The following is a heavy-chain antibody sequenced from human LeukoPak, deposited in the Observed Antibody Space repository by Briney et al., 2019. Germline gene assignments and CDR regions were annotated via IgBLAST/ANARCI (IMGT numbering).Heavy chain of an antibody. CDR2: ISSSSNYI. CDR3: ARGYYYGSGSYYQDY. D-gene: IGHD3-10*01. V-gene: IGHV3-21*01. J-gene: IGHJ4*02. CDR1: GFTFSSYS. Sequence: GRSLRLSCAASGFTFSSYSMNWVRQAPGKGLEGVSSISSSSNYIHYADSVKGRFTISRDNAKNSLYLQMNSLRAEDTAVYYCARGYYYGSGSYYQDYWGQGTLVTVSS.